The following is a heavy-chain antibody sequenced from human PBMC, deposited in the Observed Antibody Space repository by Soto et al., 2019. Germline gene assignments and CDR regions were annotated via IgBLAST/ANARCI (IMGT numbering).Heavy chain of an antibody. CDR2: ISWNSGSI. V-gene: IGHV3-9*01. D-gene: IGHD4-4*01. CDR1: GFTFDDYA. Sequence: GGSLRLSCAASGFTFDDYAMHWVRQAPGKGLEWVSGISWNSGSIGYADSVKGRFTISRDNAKNSLYLQMNSLRAEDTALYYCAKDMTAVTGGAFDIWGQGTMVTVSS. J-gene: IGHJ3*02. CDR3: AKDMTAVTGGAFDI.